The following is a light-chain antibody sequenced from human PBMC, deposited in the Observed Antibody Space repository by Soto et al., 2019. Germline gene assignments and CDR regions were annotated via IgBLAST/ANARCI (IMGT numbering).Light chain of an antibody. CDR2: GAS. Sequence: EIVLTQSSGTLSLSPGERAPLSCRASQSVSSSYLAWYQQKPGQAPRLLIYGASSRATGIPDRFSGSGSGTDFTLTISRLEPEDFAVYYCQQYGSSPGTFGQGTKVEIK. V-gene: IGKV3-20*01. J-gene: IGKJ1*01. CDR1: QSVSSSY. CDR3: QQYGSSPGT.